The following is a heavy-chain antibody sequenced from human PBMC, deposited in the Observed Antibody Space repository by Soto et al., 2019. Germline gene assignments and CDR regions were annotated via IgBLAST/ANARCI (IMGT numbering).Heavy chain of an antibody. CDR3: ARHRAYYDILTGRRNHNWFDP. V-gene: IGHV5-10-1*01. D-gene: IGHD3-9*01. J-gene: IGHJ5*02. CDR2: IDPSDSYT. Sequence: PGESLKISCKGSGYIFTSYWISWVRQMPGKGLEWMGRIDPSDSYTNYSPSFQGHVTISADKPISTAYLQWSSLKASDTAMYYCARHRAYYDILTGRRNHNWFDPWGQGTLVTVSS. CDR1: GYIFTSYW.